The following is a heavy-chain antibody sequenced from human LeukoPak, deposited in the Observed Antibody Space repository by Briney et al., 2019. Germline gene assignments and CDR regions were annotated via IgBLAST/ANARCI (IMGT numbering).Heavy chain of an antibody. V-gene: IGHV3-48*03. D-gene: IGHD1-26*01. Sequence: GGSLRLSCAAPGFTFSSYEMNWVRQAPGKGLEWVSYISSSGSTIYYADSVKGRFTISRDNAKNSLSLQMNSLRAEDTAVYYCARVRSGSYYVFDSWGQGTLVTVSS. CDR2: ISSSGSTI. CDR3: ARVRSGSYYVFDS. CDR1: GFTFSSYE. J-gene: IGHJ4*02.